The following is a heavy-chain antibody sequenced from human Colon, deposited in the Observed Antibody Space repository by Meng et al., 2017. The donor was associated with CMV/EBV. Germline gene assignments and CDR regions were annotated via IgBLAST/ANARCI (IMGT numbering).Heavy chain of an antibody. Sequence: GGSLRLSCAASGFTFSTYNMNWVRQAPGKGLEWVSSISSGSSDIYYADSVKGRFTISRDNAKNSLYLQMNSLRAEDTAVYYCARGPPAARGYFQHWGQGTLVTVSS. J-gene: IGHJ1*01. CDR2: ISSGSSDI. D-gene: IGHD2-2*01. CDR1: GFTFSTYN. V-gene: IGHV3-21*01. CDR3: ARGPPAARGYFQH.